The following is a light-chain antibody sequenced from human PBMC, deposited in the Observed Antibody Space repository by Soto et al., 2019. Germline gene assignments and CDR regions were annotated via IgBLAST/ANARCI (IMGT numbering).Light chain of an antibody. V-gene: IGKV3-20*01. CDR3: QQDGSSPLT. CDR2: GAS. Sequence: EIVLTQSPGTLSLSPGERATLSCRASESVSDNYLAWYQQRSGQAPRLVIYGASSRASAVPDRVSGSGSGGDCTLTISQLEPEDFAVYDGQQDGSSPLTFGGGAKVEIK. CDR1: ESVSDNY. J-gene: IGKJ4*01.